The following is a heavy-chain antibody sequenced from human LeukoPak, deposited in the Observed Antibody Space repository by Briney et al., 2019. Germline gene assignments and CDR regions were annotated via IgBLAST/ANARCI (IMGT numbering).Heavy chain of an antibody. Sequence: GASVKVSCKASGYTFTGYYMHWVRQAPGQGLDWMGWIHPNSGGTNYAQKLQGRVTMTTDTSTSTAYMELRSLRSDDTAVYYCARDPLYYYDSSGHTQFVYWGQGTLVTVSS. CDR3: ARDPLYYYDSSGHTQFVY. D-gene: IGHD3-22*01. V-gene: IGHV1-2*02. CDR2: IHPNSGGT. J-gene: IGHJ4*02. CDR1: GYTFTGYY.